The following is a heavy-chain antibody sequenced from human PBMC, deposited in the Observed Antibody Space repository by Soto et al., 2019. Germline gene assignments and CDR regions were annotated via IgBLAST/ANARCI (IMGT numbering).Heavy chain of an antibody. V-gene: IGHV1-69*13. CDR3: ARDVSSDTTGFRGYDL. CDR1: GGTVSSYA. D-gene: IGHD3-10*01. J-gene: IGHJ4*02. Sequence: SVTVSCKASGGTVSSYAITWVRQAPGKGLEWMGVFIPIFVSAHYAPKFQGRITITADESTSTAYMELSGLTSEDTAIYYCARDVSSDTTGFRGYDLWGRG. CDR2: FIPIFVSA.